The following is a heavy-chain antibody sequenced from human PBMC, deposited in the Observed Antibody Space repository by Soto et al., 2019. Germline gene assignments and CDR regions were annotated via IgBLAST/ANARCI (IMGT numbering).Heavy chain of an antibody. CDR1: GFTFSSYS. Sequence: EVQLVESGGGLVQPGGSLRLSCAASGFTFSSYSMNWVRQAPGKGLEWVSYISSSSSTIYYADSVKGRFTISRDNAKNSLYLQMNSLRDEDTAVYYCARDFCSSTSCYTFYYYYYGMDVWGQGTTVTVSS. D-gene: IGHD2-2*02. CDR2: ISSSSSTI. CDR3: ARDFCSSTSCYTFYYYYYGMDV. V-gene: IGHV3-48*02. J-gene: IGHJ6*02.